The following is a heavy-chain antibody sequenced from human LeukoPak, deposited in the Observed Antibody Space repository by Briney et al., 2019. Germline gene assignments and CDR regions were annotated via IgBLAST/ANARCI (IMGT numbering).Heavy chain of an antibody. CDR1: GFTFDDYA. CDR3: VRDFRFLDDY. V-gene: IGHV3-9*01. D-gene: IGHD3-3*01. J-gene: IGHJ4*02. CDR2: ISWNSGVI. Sequence: GGSLRLSCAASGFTFDDYAMHWVRQAPGKGLEWVSGISWNSGVIGYADSVKGRFTISRDNAKNSLYLQMNSVRAEDTAVYYCVRDFRFLDDYWGQGTLVSVSS.